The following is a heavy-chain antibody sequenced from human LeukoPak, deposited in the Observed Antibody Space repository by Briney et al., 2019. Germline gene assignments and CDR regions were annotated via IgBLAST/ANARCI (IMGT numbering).Heavy chain of an antibody. CDR2: ISWNSGSI. D-gene: IGHD2-15*01. CDR3: AKEEVDIFDY. Sequence: GGSLRLSCAASGFTFDDYAMHWVRQAPGKGLEWVSGISWNSGSIGYADSVKGRFTISRDNAKNSLYLQMNSLRAEDTALYYCAKEEVDIFDYWGQGTLVTVSS. J-gene: IGHJ4*02. CDR1: GFTFDDYA. V-gene: IGHV3-9*01.